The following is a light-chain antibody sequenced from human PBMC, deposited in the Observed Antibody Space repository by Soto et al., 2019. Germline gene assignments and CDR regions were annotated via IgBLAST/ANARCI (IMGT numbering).Light chain of an antibody. J-gene: IGLJ1*01. CDR1: ALPKQY. CDR2: KDS. Sequence: SYELTQPPSVSVSPGQTARITCSGDALPKQYAYWYQQKPGQAPVLVIYKDSERPSGLPERFSGSSSGKTVTLTISGVQAEDEADYYCQSADSSGTYRVFGTGTKVTVL. CDR3: QSADSSGTYRV. V-gene: IGLV3-25*02.